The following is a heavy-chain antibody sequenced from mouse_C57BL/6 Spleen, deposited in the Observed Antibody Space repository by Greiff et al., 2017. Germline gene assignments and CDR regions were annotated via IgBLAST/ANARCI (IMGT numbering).Heavy chain of an antibody. CDR1: GFTFSSYA. CDR3: ARDSGVFAY. Sequence: EVQGVESGGGLVKPGGSLKLSCAASGFTFSSYAMSWVRQTPEKRLEWVATISDGGSYTYYPDNVKGRFTISRDNAKNNLYLQMSHLKSEDTAMYYCARDSGVFAYWGQGTLVTVSA. V-gene: IGHV5-4*01. CDR2: ISDGGSYT. J-gene: IGHJ3*01.